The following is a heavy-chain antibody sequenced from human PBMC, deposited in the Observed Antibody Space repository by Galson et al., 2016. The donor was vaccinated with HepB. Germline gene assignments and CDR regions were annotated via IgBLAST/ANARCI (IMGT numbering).Heavy chain of an antibody. V-gene: IGHV3-30-3*01. Sequence: SLRLSCAASKFTFSSYALHWVRQAPGKGLEWVAVISYDGSDKNYADSVKGRFTISRDNSNNTLYLQMNSLRAEDTGAYYCARDLGIQLWADYGGQGILVTVSS. D-gene: IGHD5-18*01. CDR3: ARDLGIQLWADY. CDR2: ISYDGSDK. CDR1: KFTFSSYA. J-gene: IGHJ4*02.